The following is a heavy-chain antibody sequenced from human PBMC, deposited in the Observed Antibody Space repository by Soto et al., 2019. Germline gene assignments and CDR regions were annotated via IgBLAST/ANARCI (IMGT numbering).Heavy chain of an antibody. V-gene: IGHV1-3*01. CDR1: GYTFTSYG. D-gene: IGHD2-15*01. Sequence: ASVKVSCKASGYTFTSYGISWVRQAPGQGLEWMGWINAGNGNTKYSQKFQGRVTITRDTSASTAYMELSSLRSEDTAGYYCARDLGGWPDYWGQGTLVTVSS. CDR3: ARDLGGWPDY. CDR2: INAGNGNT. J-gene: IGHJ4*02.